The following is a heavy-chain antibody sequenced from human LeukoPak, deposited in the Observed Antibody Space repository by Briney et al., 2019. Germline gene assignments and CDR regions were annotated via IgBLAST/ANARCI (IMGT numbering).Heavy chain of an antibody. V-gene: IGHV3-21*06. CDR1: GFTFSNYS. CDR3: ARKTDSSGSGDY. Sequence: GGSLRLSCAASGFTFSNYSMNWVRQAPGKGLEWVSSIGSSGSYIYYADSVKGRFTISRDNAKNSLYLQMNSLRGEDTAVYYCARKTDSSGSGDYWGQGTLVTVSS. D-gene: IGHD3-22*01. CDR2: IGSSGSYI. J-gene: IGHJ4*02.